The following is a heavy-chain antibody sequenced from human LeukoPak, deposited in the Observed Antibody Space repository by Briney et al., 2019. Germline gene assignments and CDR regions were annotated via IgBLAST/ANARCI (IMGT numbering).Heavy chain of an antibody. CDR2: IKQDGSEK. Sequence: GGSLRLSCAASGFTFSRYWLSWVRQAPGKGLERVANIKQDGSEKEHVDSVEGRFTISRDNAKNSLYLQLNSLRVEDTAVYYCAGGSGWLIEVYWGQGTLVTVSS. CDR1: GFTFSRYW. D-gene: IGHD6-19*01. J-gene: IGHJ4*02. CDR3: AGGSGWLIEVY. V-gene: IGHV3-7*01.